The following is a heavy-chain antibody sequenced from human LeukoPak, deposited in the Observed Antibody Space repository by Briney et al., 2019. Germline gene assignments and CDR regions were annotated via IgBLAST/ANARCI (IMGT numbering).Heavy chain of an antibody. D-gene: IGHD2-15*01. CDR1: GGTFISYA. Sequence: SVKVSCKASGGTFISYAISWVQQAPGQGLEWMGRIIPILGIANYAQKFQGRVTITADKSTSTAYMELSSLRSEDTAVYYCARSQLGYCSGGSCQLLDYWGQGTLVTVSS. CDR2: IIPILGIA. J-gene: IGHJ4*02. CDR3: ARSQLGYCSGGSCQLLDY. V-gene: IGHV1-69*04.